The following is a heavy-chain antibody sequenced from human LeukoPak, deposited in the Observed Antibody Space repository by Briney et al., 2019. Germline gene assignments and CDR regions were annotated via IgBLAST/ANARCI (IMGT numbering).Heavy chain of an antibody. Sequence: GGSLRLSCAASGFTFSTYSMNWVRQAPGKGLEWVSSISSSSSYIYYADSVKGRFTISRDNAKNSLYLQMNSLRAEDMALYYCARLRTTGTFDYWGQGTLVTVSS. CDR3: ARLRTTGTFDY. V-gene: IGHV3-21*01. CDR2: ISSSSSYI. J-gene: IGHJ4*02. D-gene: IGHD1-1*01. CDR1: GFTFSTYS.